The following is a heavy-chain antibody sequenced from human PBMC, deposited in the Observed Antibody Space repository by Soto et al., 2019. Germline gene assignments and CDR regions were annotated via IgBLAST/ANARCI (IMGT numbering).Heavy chain of an antibody. CDR3: ARHQRDDASRKIDC. D-gene: IGHD3-16*01. J-gene: IGHJ4*02. Sequence: GESLKISGQGSGYSFTINCIGWVLQMPGKGLEWMGIINPADSDIKYSPSFQGQVTISADKSIGTAYLQWSSLKASDTAMYYCARHQRDDASRKIDCWGQGTLVTVSS. CDR2: INPADSDI. V-gene: IGHV5-51*01. CDR1: GYSFTINC.